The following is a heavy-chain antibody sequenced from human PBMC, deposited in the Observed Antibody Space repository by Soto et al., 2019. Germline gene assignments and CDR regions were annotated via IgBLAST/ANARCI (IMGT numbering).Heavy chain of an antibody. CDR2: IIPIFGTA. CDR1: GGTFSSYA. CDR3: ARDDHYGDYVRNWFDP. D-gene: IGHD4-17*01. V-gene: IGHV1-69*01. Sequence: QVQLVQSGAEVKKPGSSVKVSCKASGGTFSSYAISWVRQAPGQGLEWMGGIIPIFGTANYAQKFQGRVTITADESTSTAYMELSSLRSEDTAVYCCARDDHYGDYVRNWFDPWGQGTLVTVSS. J-gene: IGHJ5*02.